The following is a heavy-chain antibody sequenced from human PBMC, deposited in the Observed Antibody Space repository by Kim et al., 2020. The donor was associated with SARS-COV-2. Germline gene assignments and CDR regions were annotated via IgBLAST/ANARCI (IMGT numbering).Heavy chain of an antibody. V-gene: IGHV3-30-3*01. J-gene: IGHJ4*02. Sequence: GGSLRLSCAASGFTFSSYAMHWVRQAPGKGLEWVAVISYDGSHKYYADSVKGRFTISRDNSKNTLYLQMNSLRAEDTAVYYCARGAEYCSSTSCFRGDYWGQGTLVTVSS. D-gene: IGHD2-2*01. CDR1: GFTFSSYA. CDR3: ARGAEYCSSTSCFRGDY. CDR2: ISYDGSHK.